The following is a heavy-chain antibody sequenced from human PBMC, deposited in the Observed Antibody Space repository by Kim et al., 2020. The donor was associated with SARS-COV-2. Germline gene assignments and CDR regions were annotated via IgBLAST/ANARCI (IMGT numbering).Heavy chain of an antibody. V-gene: IGHV4-31*03. D-gene: IGHD7-27*01. Sequence: SETLSLTCTVSGGSISSGGYYWSWIRQHPGKGLEWIGYIYYSGSTYYNPSLKSRVTISVDTSKNQFSLKLSSVTAADTAVYYCARDRRELGIGGVDYWGQGTLVTVSS. J-gene: IGHJ4*02. CDR3: ARDRRELGIGGVDY. CDR1: GGSISSGGYY. CDR2: IYYSGST.